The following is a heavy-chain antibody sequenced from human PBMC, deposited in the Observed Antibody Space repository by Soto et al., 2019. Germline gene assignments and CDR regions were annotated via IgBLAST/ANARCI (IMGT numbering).Heavy chain of an antibody. V-gene: IGHV3-30-3*01. D-gene: IGHD3-3*01. J-gene: IGHJ4*02. Sequence: QVQLVESGGGVVQPGRSLRLSCAASGFTFSSYAMHWVRQAPGKGLEWVAVISYDGSNKYYADSVKGRLTISRDNSKNTLYLQLNSLRAEDTAVYYCVRDKRDLRFLEWSYYFDYWGQGTLVTVSS. CDR3: VRDKRDLRFLEWSYYFDY. CDR2: ISYDGSNK. CDR1: GFTFSSYA.